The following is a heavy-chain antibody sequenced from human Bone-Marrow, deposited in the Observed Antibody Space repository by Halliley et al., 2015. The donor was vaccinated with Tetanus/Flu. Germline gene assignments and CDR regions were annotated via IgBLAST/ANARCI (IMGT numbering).Heavy chain of an antibody. J-gene: IGHJ3*01. CDR1: GGSISGDYS. CDR2: IYHTGNS. V-gene: IGHV4-30-2*01. Sequence: TLSLTCNISGGSISGDYSWSWIRQPPGKGLEWIGYIYHTGNSYYNPSLTSRLTISIGRSKNQISLKLTSVTAADTAVYYCARGTLLDAFDVWGPGTRVTVSS. CDR3: ARGTLLDAFDV.